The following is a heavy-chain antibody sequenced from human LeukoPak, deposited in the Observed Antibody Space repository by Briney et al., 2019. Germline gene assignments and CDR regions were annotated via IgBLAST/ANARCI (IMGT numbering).Heavy chain of an antibody. J-gene: IGHJ4*02. CDR2: IYDSGST. Sequence: SETLSLTCTVSGGSFSSYYWSWIRQPPGKGLEWIGYIYDSGSTNYNPSLKSRVTISVDTSKNRFSLRLRSVTAADTAVYYCARTVGANWDLFDYWGQGTLATVSS. V-gene: IGHV4-59*01. CDR1: GGSFSSYY. CDR3: ARTVGANWDLFDY. D-gene: IGHD7-27*01.